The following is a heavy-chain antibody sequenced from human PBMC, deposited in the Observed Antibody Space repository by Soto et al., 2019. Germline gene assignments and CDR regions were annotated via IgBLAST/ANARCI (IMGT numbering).Heavy chain of an antibody. D-gene: IGHD6-6*01. CDR2: INSDGVGT. CDR1: GFTFSSYW. CDR3: ARRARPDFYYMDV. Sequence: GGSLRLSCAASGFTFSSYWMHWVRQAPGKGLVWVSRINSDGVGTYYANSVQGGFTISRDNSKNTVYLQMGSLRPEDMAVYYCARRARPDFYYMDVWGKGTTVTVSS. J-gene: IGHJ6*03. V-gene: IGHV3-64*01.